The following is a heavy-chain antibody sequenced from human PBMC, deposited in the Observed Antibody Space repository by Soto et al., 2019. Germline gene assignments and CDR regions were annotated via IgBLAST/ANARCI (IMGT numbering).Heavy chain of an antibody. CDR1: GFSLSTNGVG. J-gene: IGHJ4*02. D-gene: IGHD2-2*01. CDR2: LYWDDDK. CDR3: AHTNGDGSSTSCYDY. V-gene: IGHV2-5*02. Sequence: QITLKESGPTLVKPTQTLTLTCTFSGFSLSTNGVGVGWIRQPTGKALGWLALLYWDDDKRYSPSLKSRLTIAKDTSKKHVVLTTTNMDPVDTATYYCAHTNGDGSSTSCYDYWGQGTLVTVSA.